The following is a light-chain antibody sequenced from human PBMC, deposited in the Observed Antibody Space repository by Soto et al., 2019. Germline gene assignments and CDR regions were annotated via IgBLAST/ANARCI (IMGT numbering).Light chain of an antibody. CDR1: SSDVGTYYF. Sequence: QSALTQPASVSGSLGQSITISCTGSSSDVGTYYFVSWYQQHPGKVPKLMIYEGTKRPSGVSDRFSGSKSGNTASMTISGLQAEDEANYYCCSYGGNNIFVFGNGTKVTVL. J-gene: IGLJ1*01. V-gene: IGLV2-23*01. CDR2: EGT. CDR3: CSYGGNNIFV.